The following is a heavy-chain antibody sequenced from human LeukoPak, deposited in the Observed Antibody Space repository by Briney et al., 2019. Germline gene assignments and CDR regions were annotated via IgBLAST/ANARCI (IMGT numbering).Heavy chain of an antibody. D-gene: IGHD3-10*01. V-gene: IGHV3-23*01. Sequence: GGSLRLSCVVSVISLSNYAMTWVRQAPGKGLEWVSYISERGGSTTYAESVKGRFTISRDTSLNTLYLQMNNLRAEDTAVYFCAKRGVVIRGILVIGYHQEAYHYDFWGQRVLVTVSS. CDR1: VISLSNYA. CDR3: AKRGVVIRGILVIGYHQEAYHYDF. J-gene: IGHJ4*02. CDR2: ISERGGST.